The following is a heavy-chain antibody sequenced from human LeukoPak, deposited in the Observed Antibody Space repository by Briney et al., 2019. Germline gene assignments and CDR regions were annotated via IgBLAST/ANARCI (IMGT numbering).Heavy chain of an antibody. Sequence: GASVKVSCKASGGTFSSYAFSWVRQAPGQGLEWMGGIIPIFGTANYAQKFQGRVTITADESTSTAYMELSSLRSEDTAVYYCARDEGSGSSDYWGQGTLVTVSS. CDR1: GGTFSSYA. CDR3: ARDEGSGSSDY. CDR2: IIPIFGTA. D-gene: IGHD3-10*01. V-gene: IGHV1-69*13. J-gene: IGHJ4*02.